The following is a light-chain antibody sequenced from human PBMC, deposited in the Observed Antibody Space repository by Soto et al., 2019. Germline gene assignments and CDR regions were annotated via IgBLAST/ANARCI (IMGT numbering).Light chain of an antibody. J-gene: IGKJ1*01. CDR3: QQYNNWWT. V-gene: IGKV3-15*01. Sequence: EIVMTQSPATLSVSPGERATLSCRASQSVSNNLAWYQKKPGKAPRLLIYGASTRATGIPARFSGSGSGTEFTLTISSLQSEDFAVSYCQQYNNWWTFGQGTRVEIK. CDR1: QSVSNN. CDR2: GAS.